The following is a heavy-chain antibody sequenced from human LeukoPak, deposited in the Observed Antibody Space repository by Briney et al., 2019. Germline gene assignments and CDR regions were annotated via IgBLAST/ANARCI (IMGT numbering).Heavy chain of an antibody. CDR3: ARGRDGYSADY. Sequence: GGSLRLSCAASGFTFSSYSMNWVRQAPGKGLEWVSSISSCSSYIYYADSVKGRFTISRDNAKNSLYLQMNSLRAEDTAVYYCARGRDGYSADYWGQGTLVTVSS. V-gene: IGHV3-21*01. CDR2: ISSCSSYI. J-gene: IGHJ4*02. CDR1: GFTFSSYS. D-gene: IGHD5-24*01.